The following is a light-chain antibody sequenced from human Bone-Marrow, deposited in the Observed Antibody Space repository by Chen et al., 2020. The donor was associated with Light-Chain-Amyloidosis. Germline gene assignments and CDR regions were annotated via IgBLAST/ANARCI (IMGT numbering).Light chain of an antibody. Sequence: SYELKQPPSVSGSPGQTARITCSGDDLPTKYAYWYQQKPGQDPVRVIHKDTERPAGISGRFSGSSSRTTATLTISGVQAEDEADYHCQSADSSGTYEVIFGGGTKLTVL. CDR1: DLPTKY. CDR2: KDT. V-gene: IGLV3-25*03. CDR3: QSADSSGTYEVI. J-gene: IGLJ2*01.